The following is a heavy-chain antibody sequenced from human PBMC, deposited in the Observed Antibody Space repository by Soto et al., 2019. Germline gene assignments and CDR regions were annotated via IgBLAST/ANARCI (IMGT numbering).Heavy chain of an antibody. J-gene: IGHJ4*02. CDR3: ADLDY. Sequence: GGSXRLSCAASGFTXXXFGMHWVRQAPGKGLEWVAVISYDGSNKYYADSVKGRFTISRDNSKNTLYLQMNSLRAEDTAVYYCADLDYWGQGTLVTVSS. V-gene: IGHV3-30*03. CDR2: ISYDGSNK. CDR1: GFTXXXFG.